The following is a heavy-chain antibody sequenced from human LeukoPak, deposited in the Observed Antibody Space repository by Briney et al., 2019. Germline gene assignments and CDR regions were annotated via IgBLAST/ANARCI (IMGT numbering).Heavy chain of an antibody. V-gene: IGHV1-46*01. D-gene: IGHD5-12*01. CDR2: INPSGGST. CDR3: YVDIVATTRGTYFDY. Sequence: ASVKVSCKASGYTFTGYYMHWVRQTPGQGLEWMGIINPSGGSTSYAQKFQGRVTMTRDTSTSTVYMELSSLRSEDTAVYYCYVDIVATTRGTYFDYWGQGTLVTVSS. CDR1: GYTFTGYY. J-gene: IGHJ4*02.